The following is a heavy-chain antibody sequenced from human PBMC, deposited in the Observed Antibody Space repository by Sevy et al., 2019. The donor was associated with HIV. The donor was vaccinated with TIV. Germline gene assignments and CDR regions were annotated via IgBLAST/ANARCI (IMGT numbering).Heavy chain of an antibody. V-gene: IGHV3-30*04. CDR3: ARTEIVEEGGMDV. CDR2: ISYDGSIK. D-gene: IGHD2-21*01. J-gene: IGHJ6*01. Sequence: GGSLRLSCAASGFTFRSYAMHWVRQAPGKGLEWVAVISYDGSIKDYADSVKGRFTISRDNSKNTLYVEMNGLREDDTAVYYCARTEIVEEGGMDVWGQGTRVTVSS. CDR1: GFTFRSYA.